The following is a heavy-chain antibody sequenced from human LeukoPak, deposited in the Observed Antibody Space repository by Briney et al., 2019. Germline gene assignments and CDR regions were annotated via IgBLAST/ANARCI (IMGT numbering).Heavy chain of an antibody. V-gene: IGHV3-72*01. CDR2: SQTTNPDTCTR. CDR3: VRVVTTSSGWYHFDN. D-gene: IGHD6-13*01. J-gene: IGHJ4*02. CDR1: RFAITDHH. Sequence: GGSLRLSCAASRFAITDHHMDWVRQAPGKGREWGGRSQTTNPDTCTREYAASVKGRFSISRDDSKNSLYLQLNRLKTEDTAVYYCVRVVTTSSGWYHFDNWRQGTLVTVSS.